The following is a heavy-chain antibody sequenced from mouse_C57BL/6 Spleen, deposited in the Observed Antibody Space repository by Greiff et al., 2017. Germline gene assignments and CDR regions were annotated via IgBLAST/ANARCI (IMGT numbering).Heavy chain of an antibody. Sequence: EVKLVESGEGLVKPGGSLKLSCAASGFTFSSYAMSWVRQTPEKRLEWVAYISSGGDYIYYADIVKGRFTISRDNARNTLYLQMSSLKSEDTAMYYCTRDAPHYYAMDYWGQGTSVTVSS. J-gene: IGHJ4*01. V-gene: IGHV5-9-1*02. CDR1: GFTFSSYA. CDR2: ISSGGDYI. CDR3: TRDAPHYYAMDY.